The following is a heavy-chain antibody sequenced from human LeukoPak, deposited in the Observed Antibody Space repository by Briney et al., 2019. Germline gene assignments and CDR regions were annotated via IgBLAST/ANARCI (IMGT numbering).Heavy chain of an antibody. CDR1: GYTFTGYY. D-gene: IGHD2-15*01. CDR2: INPNSGGT. Sequence: ASVKVSCKASGYTFTGYYMHWVRQAPGQGLEWMGWINPNSGGTNYAQKFQGRVTMTRDTSISTAYMELSRLRSDDTAVYYCVLCSGGSCYHSFDYWGQGTLVTVSS. CDR3: VLCSGGSCYHSFDY. V-gene: IGHV1-2*02. J-gene: IGHJ4*02.